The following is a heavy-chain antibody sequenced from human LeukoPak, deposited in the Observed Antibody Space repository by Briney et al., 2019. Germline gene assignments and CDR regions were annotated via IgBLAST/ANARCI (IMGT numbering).Heavy chain of an antibody. J-gene: IGHJ3*02. V-gene: IGHV3-21*01. CDR1: RFTFSIYN. Sequence: PGGSLRLSCAASRFTFSIYNMNWDRQAPGKGLEWVSSISGSSSYKYYADSVKGRFTISRDNAKNSLYLQMNSLRAEDAAVFYCARQGTGDAFDIWGQGTMVTVSS. CDR3: ARQGTGDAFDI. CDR2: ISGSSSYK.